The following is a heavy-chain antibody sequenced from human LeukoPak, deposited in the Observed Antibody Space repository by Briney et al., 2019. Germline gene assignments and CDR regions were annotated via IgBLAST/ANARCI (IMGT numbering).Heavy chain of an antibody. CDR3: ARGRPSAILKFHYMDV. CDR1: GGSISSGSDC. Sequence: SETLSLTCTASGGSISSGSDCLSWIRQPAGKGLEWIGRGYTGGSNNYNPSLKSRITISVDTSKNPFSLKLSSVTAADTAVYYCARGRPSAILKFHYMDVWGKGTTVTVSS. J-gene: IGHJ6*03. D-gene: IGHD2-2*01. V-gene: IGHV4-61*02. CDR2: GYTGGSN.